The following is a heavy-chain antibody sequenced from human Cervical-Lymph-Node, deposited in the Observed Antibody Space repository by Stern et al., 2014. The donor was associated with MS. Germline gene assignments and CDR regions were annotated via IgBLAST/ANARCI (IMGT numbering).Heavy chain of an antibody. CDR1: GFTFSQSA. CDR2: VGGVDGDV. CDR3: ASERYTYYDDQRPPGGFDP. V-gene: IGHV1-58*01. D-gene: IGHD3-3*01. Sequence: QVQLVQSGPEVKQPGTSVKVSCKASGFTFSQSAVQWLRQARGQRLECIGGVGGVDGDVNFAPKLQERVTITRDKFTSTAYLELSSLTSEDTAIYYCASERYTYYDDQRPPGGFDPWGQGTLVTVSS. J-gene: IGHJ5*02.